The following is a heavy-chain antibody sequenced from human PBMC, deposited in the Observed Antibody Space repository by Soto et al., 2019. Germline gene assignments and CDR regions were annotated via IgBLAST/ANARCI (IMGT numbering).Heavy chain of an antibody. Sequence: PGGSLRLSCAVSGFIFNNYAMSWVRQAPGKGLEWVSAISISGESTHYIDSVKGRFTISRDNSKNTLYMQMNSLRLEDTAVYYCAKALGSSTNCFDYWGRGTLVTVSS. CDR1: GFIFNNYA. V-gene: IGHV3-23*01. CDR2: ISISGEST. D-gene: IGHD2-2*01. CDR3: AKALGSSTNCFDY. J-gene: IGHJ4*02.